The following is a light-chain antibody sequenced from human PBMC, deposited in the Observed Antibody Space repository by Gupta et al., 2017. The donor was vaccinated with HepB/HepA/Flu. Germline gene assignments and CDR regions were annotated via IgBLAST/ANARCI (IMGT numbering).Light chain of an antibody. CDR3: AAWDTSLNVVV. CDR2: YND. CDR1: SSNVGRNN. V-gene: IGLV1-44*01. J-gene: IGLJ2*01. Sequence: QSVLTQSTSVSGTPGQRVTISCSGSSSNVGRNNVNWYQQLPGTAPKLLIYYNDERPSGGPDRISCPKSGTSGSLANGGLQSEDEADYYCAAWDTSLNVVVFGGGTKLTVL.